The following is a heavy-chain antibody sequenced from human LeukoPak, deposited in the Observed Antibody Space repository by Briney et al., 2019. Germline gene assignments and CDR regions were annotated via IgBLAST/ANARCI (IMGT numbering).Heavy chain of an antibody. J-gene: IGHJ6*02. CDR3: ARDEQWLASADYYYYGMDV. D-gene: IGHD6-19*01. CDR2: IIPILGIA. Sequence: GASVKVSCKASGGTFSSYAISWVRQAPGQGLEWMGRIIPILGIANYAQKFQGRVTITADKSTSTAYMELSSLRSEDTAVYYCARDEQWLASADYYYYGMDVWGQGTTVTVSS. V-gene: IGHV1-69*04. CDR1: GGTFSSYA.